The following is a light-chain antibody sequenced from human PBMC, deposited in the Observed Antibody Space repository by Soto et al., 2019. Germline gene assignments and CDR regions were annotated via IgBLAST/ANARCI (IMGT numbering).Light chain of an antibody. CDR1: QSISRW. V-gene: IGKV1-5*01. CDR3: QQYNRLWT. Sequence: DIQMTQSPSTLSASVGDRVTITCRASQSISRWLAWYQQKPGKAPKLLIYDGSSMESGAPSRFSGSESGTEFTLTISSLQPDDLGNYYCQQYNRLWTFGQGTKVDIK. CDR2: DGS. J-gene: IGKJ1*01.